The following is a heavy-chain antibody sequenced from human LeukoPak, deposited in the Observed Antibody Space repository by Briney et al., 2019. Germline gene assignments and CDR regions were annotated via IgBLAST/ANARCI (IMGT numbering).Heavy chain of an antibody. CDR2: IYYSGST. J-gene: IGHJ3*02. CDR3: ARDPSFWGYSGAFDI. V-gene: IGHV4-59*01. CDR1: GGSISSYY. D-gene: IGHD3-16*01. Sequence: PSETLSLTCTVSGGSISSYYWSWIRQPPGKGLEWIGYIYYSGSTNYNPSLKSRVTISVDTSKNQFSLKLSSVTAADTAVYYCARDPSFWGYSGAFDIWGQGTMVTVSS.